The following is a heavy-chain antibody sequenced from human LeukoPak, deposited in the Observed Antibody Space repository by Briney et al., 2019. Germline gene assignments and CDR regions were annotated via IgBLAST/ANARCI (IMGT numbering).Heavy chain of an antibody. Sequence: PSGTLSLTCAVSGGSISSSNWWSWVRQPPGKGLEWIGEIYHSGSTNYNPSLKSRVTISVDTSKNQFSLKLSSVTAADTAVYYCAREVGLPVAGKVATHGFWYFDLWGRGTLVTVSS. J-gene: IGHJ2*01. CDR2: IYHSGST. D-gene: IGHD6-19*01. V-gene: IGHV4-4*02. CDR1: GGSISSSNW. CDR3: AREVGLPVAGKVATHGFWYFDL.